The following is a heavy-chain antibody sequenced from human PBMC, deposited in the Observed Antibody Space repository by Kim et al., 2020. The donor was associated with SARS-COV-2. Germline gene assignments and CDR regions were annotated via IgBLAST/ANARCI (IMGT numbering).Heavy chain of an antibody. CDR3: AIFAGPSLPREFDY. Sequence: SVKVSCKASGGTFSSYAISWVRQAPGQGLEWMGGIIPIFGTANYAQKFQGRVTITADESTSTAYMELSSLRSEDTAVYYCAIFAGPSLPREFDYWGQGTLVTVSS. D-gene: IGHD3-10*01. CDR2: IIPIFGTA. CDR1: GGTFSSYA. V-gene: IGHV1-69*13. J-gene: IGHJ4*02.